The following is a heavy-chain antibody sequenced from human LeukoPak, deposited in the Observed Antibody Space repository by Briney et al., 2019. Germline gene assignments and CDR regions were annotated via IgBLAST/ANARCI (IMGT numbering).Heavy chain of an antibody. D-gene: IGHD3-10*01. J-gene: IGHJ6*04. V-gene: IGHV5-51*01. Sequence: GESLKISCKGSGYSFTSYWIGWGRQMPGKGLEWMGIIYPGDSDTRYSPSFQGQVTISADKSINTAYLQWSSLKASDTAMYYCARLSRLDYGSGSYDYYYGMDVWGKGTTVTVSS. CDR2: IYPGDSDT. CDR3: ARLSRLDYGSGSYDYYYGMDV. CDR1: GYSFTSYW.